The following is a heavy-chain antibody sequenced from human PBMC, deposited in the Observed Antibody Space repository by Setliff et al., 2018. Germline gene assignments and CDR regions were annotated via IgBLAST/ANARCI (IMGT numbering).Heavy chain of an antibody. CDR3: ARGFWSGYFVLDF. CDR1: GFSLNNSGLG. D-gene: IGHD3-3*01. V-gene: IGHV2-5*02. CDR2: IYWDDDK. Sequence: SGPTLVNPTQTLTLTCTFSGFSLNNSGLGVGWIRQPPGKALEWLALIYWDDDKRYHPSVKNRLTITKDTSKNQVVLTMTNVDPVDTATYYCARGFWSGYFVLDFWGQGSLVTVSS. J-gene: IGHJ4*02.